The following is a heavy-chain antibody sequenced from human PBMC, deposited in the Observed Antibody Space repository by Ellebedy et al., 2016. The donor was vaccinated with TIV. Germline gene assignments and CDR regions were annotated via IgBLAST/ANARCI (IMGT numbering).Heavy chain of an antibody. CDR3: ARETYRHYYDSSDYQYYFDY. Sequence: GESLKISXVASGFTSSSHYMHWVRQAPGKGLVWLSRMKSDDYGMSYADSVKGRFTISRDTANNILYLQMNSLRDEDTAVYYCARETYRHYYDSSDYQYYFDYWGQGTLVTVSS. D-gene: IGHD3-22*01. V-gene: IGHV3-74*01. CDR2: MKSDDYGM. CDR1: GFTSSSHY. J-gene: IGHJ4*02.